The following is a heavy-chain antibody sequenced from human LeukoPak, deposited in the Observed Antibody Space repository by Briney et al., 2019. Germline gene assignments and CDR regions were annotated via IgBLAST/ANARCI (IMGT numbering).Heavy chain of an antibody. CDR3: ASRGQGVA. Sequence: GGSLRLSCAASGFTFSSYSMSWVRQAPGKGLEWVSSISSSGSYIYYADSVKGRFTIYRDNANNSLYLQMNRLRAEDRAVYYCASRGQGVAWGQGPLVPVSS. CDR2: ISSSGSYI. D-gene: IGHD3-16*01. V-gene: IGHV3-21*01. J-gene: IGHJ4*02. CDR1: GFTFSSYS.